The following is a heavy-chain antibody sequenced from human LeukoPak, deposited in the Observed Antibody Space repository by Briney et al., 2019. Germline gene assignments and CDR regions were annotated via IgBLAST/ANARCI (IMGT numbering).Heavy chain of an antibody. Sequence: GGSLRLSCAASGSTFSSYWMTWVRQAPGKGLEWVANIKGDGSDKHYVDSVKGRLTISRDNAKNSLFLEMNSPRAEDTAVYYCARLTVYSSSWLAYYMDVWGKGTTVTVSS. CDR3: ARLTVYSSSWLAYYMDV. D-gene: IGHD6-13*01. CDR1: GSTFSSYW. V-gene: IGHV3-7*01. J-gene: IGHJ6*03. CDR2: IKGDGSDK.